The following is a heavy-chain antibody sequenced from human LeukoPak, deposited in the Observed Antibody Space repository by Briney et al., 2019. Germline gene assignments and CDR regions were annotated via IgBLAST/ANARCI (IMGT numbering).Heavy chain of an antibody. V-gene: IGHV3-74*01. CDR3: ARDGTSTGSNNYYYIDV. CDR1: GFTFSASG. D-gene: IGHD1-14*01. CDR2: INGDGSDP. Sequence: GGSLRLSCAASGFTFSASGMYWVRYAPGKGRGWVSRINGDGSDPSYADFVKGRFTIARDNAKSTLYLEMKNLRAEDTAVYYCARDGTSTGSNNYYYIDVWGKGTTVTISS. J-gene: IGHJ6*03.